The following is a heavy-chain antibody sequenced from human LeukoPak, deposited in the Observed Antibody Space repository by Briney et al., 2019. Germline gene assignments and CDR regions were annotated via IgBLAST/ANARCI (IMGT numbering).Heavy chain of an antibody. Sequence: GGSLRLSCAASGFTFSSYSMNWVRQAPGKGLEWVSYISSSTSTIYYADSVKGRFTISRDNAKNSLYLQMNSLRAEDTAVYYCAKSSSSYYDTSGYLDFWGQGTLVTVSS. V-gene: IGHV3-48*01. D-gene: IGHD3-22*01. J-gene: IGHJ4*02. CDR3: AKSSSSYYDTSGYLDF. CDR2: ISSSTSTI. CDR1: GFTFSSYS.